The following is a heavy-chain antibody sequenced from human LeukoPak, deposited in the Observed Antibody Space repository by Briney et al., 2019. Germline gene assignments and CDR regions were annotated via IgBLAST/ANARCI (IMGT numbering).Heavy chain of an antibody. V-gene: IGHV3-13*01. Sequence: GGSLRLSCAASGFTFIDYVMHWVRQVIGKGLEWVSAIGIRGDTHYSGSVKGRFTISRENAESSLYLQMNSLRAEDTAVYYCARGGIQVSGIDEFDYWGQGTLVTVSS. D-gene: IGHD6-19*01. CDR2: IGIRGDT. J-gene: IGHJ4*02. CDR1: GFTFIDYV. CDR3: ARGGIQVSGIDEFDY.